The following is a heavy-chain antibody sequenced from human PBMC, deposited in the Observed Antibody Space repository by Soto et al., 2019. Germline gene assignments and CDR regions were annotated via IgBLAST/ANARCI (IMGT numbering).Heavy chain of an antibody. Sequence: QDQLVQSGAEVKKPGSSVKVSCKASGGTFSSHTFSWVRQAPGQGLEWMGRIIPALGTATYAQKFQGRVTITADESATTVYMDLNSLRSADTAVYYCARPYFGDYWYFDLWGRGTLVTVYS. CDR2: IIPALGTA. D-gene: IGHD4-17*01. V-gene: IGHV1-69*08. CDR3: ARPYFGDYWYFDL. CDR1: GGTFSSHT. J-gene: IGHJ2*01.